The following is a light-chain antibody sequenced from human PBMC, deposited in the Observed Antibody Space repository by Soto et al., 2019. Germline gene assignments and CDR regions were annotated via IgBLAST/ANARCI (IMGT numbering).Light chain of an antibody. J-gene: IGLJ1*01. CDR3: SSYAGSNSYV. V-gene: IGLV2-8*01. CDR1: SSDVGGYNY. Sequence: ALTQPPSASGSPGQSVTISCTGTSSDVGGYNYVSWYQQEPGKAPKLLIYEVTKRPSGVPDRFSGSKSGNTASLTVSGLQAEDEADYYCSSYAGSNSYVFGTGTKVTVL. CDR2: EVT.